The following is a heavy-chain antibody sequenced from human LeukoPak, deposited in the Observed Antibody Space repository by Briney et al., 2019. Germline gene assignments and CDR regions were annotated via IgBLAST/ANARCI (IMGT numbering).Heavy chain of an antibody. CDR2: VDPEDGET. D-gene: IGHD5-18*01. V-gene: IGHV1-69-2*01. CDR3: VYGIQLWLFDY. J-gene: IGHJ4*02. Sequence: ASVKVSXKVSGYTFTDYYMHWVQQAPGKGLEWMGLVDPEDGETIYAEKFQGRVTITADTSTDTAYMELSSLRSEDTAVYYCVYGIQLWLFDYWGQGTLVTVSS. CDR1: GYTFTDYY.